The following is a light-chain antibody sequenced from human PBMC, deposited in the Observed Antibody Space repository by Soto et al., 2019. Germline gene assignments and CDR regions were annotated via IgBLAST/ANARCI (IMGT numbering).Light chain of an antibody. CDR2: GAS. V-gene: IGKV3-15*01. J-gene: IGKJ4*01. CDR1: QSVSSN. CDR3: HRYNNCPPPLT. Sequence: EIVMTQSPATLSVSPGERATLSCRASQSVSSNLAWYQQKPGQAPRLLIYGASTRATGIPARFSGSGSGTEFTLTISSLQSEDFAVYYCHRYNNCPPPLTFGGGTKVEIK.